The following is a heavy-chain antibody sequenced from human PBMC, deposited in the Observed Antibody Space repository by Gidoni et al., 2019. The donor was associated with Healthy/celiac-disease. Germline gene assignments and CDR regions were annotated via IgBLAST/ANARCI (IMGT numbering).Heavy chain of an antibody. CDR2: IKSKTDGGTT. V-gene: IGHV3-15*01. D-gene: IGHD1-1*01. J-gene: IGHJ4*02. Sequence: EVQLVESGGGLVKPGGSLRLCCSAAGFTFRNAWMSWVRQAPGKGLEWVGRIKSKTDGGTTDYAAPVKGRFTISRDDSKNTLYLQMNSLKTEDTAVYYCTTDAWNGLDYWGQGTLVTVSS. CDR1: GFTFRNAW. CDR3: TTDAWNGLDY.